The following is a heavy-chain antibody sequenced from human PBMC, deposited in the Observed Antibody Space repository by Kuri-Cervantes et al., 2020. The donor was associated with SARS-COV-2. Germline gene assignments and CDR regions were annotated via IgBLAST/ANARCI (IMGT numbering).Heavy chain of an antibody. CDR2: IKQDGSEK. D-gene: IGHD2-2*01. V-gene: IGHV3-7*04. Sequence: GESLKISCAASGFTFSSYWMSWVRQAPGKGLEWVANIKQDGSEKYYVDSVKGRFTISRDNAKNSLYLQMNSLRAEDTAVYYCASEMENGPGDGLVVPAAIDYWGQGTLVTVSS. CDR3: ASEMENGPGDGLVVPAAIDY. CDR1: GFTFSSYW. J-gene: IGHJ4*02.